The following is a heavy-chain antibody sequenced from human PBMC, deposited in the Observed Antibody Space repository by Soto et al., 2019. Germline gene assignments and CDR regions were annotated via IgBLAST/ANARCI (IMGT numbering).Heavy chain of an antibody. D-gene: IGHD6-19*01. CDR2: IYSGGST. Sequence: EVQLVESGGGLVQPGGSLRLSCAASGFTVSSNYMSWVRQAPGKGLEWVSVIYSGGSTYYADSVKGRFTISRDNSKNTLYLQMTSLRAEDTAVYYCARDRIAVAGTGYYYYGMDVWGQGTTVTVSS. CDR1: GFTVSSNY. CDR3: ARDRIAVAGTGYYYYGMDV. J-gene: IGHJ6*02. V-gene: IGHV3-66*01.